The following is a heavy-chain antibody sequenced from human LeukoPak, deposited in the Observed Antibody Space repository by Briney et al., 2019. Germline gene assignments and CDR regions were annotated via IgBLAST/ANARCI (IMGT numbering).Heavy chain of an antibody. Sequence: SVKVSCKASGGTFSSYAISWVRQAPGQGLEWMGGIIPIFGTANYAQKFQGRVTITADKSTSTAYMELSSLRSEDTAVYYCASRASIAAAGTHTYYYYYYYMDVWGNGTTVTVSS. CDR1: GGTFSSYA. CDR3: ASRASIAAAGTHTYYYYYYYMDV. V-gene: IGHV1-69*06. CDR2: IIPIFGTA. D-gene: IGHD6-13*01. J-gene: IGHJ6*03.